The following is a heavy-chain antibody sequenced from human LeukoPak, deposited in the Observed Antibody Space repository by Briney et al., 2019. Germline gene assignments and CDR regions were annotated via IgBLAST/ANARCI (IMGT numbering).Heavy chain of an antibody. CDR2: ISAYNGNT. V-gene: IGHV1-18*01. CDR1: GYTFTSYG. D-gene: IGHD3-16*01. Sequence: GASVKVSCKASGYTFTSYGISWVRQAPGQGLEWMGWISAYNGNTNYAQKLQGRVTMTTDTYTSTAYMELRILRSDDTAVYYCARDETWGTNWFDPWGQGTLVTVSS. J-gene: IGHJ5*02. CDR3: ARDETWGTNWFDP.